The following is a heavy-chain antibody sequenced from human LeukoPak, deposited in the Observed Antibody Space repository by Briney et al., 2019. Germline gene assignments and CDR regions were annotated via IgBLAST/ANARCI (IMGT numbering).Heavy chain of an antibody. Sequence: SETLSLTCTVSGCPISSYYWSWIRQPPGKGLEWVGYIYYSGSTNYNPSLKSRVTISVDTSRNQFSLKLSSVTAADTAVYYCARYDFWSGYLDYWGQGTLVTVSS. J-gene: IGHJ4*02. CDR2: IYYSGST. D-gene: IGHD3-3*01. CDR1: GCPISSYY. CDR3: ARYDFWSGYLDY. V-gene: IGHV4-59*01.